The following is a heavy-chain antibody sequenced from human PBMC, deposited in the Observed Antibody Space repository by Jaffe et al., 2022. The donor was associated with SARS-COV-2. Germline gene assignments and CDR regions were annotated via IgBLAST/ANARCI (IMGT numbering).Heavy chain of an antibody. Sequence: QVQLQESGPGLVKPSQTLSLSCTVSGGSINSDNYYWSWIRQSAGKGLEWIGRIYSSGSTNYNPSLKSRVIISVDTSKNQFSLKVSSVTAADTAVYYCARDAGTFTMVRGVLADVWGQGTTVTVSS. CDR2: IYSSGST. CDR3: ARDAGTFTMVRGVLADV. D-gene: IGHD3-10*01. J-gene: IGHJ6*02. V-gene: IGHV4-61*02. CDR1: GGSINSDNYY.